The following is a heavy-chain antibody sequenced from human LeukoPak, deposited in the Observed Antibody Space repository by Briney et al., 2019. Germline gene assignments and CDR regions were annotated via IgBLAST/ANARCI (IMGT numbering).Heavy chain of an antibody. D-gene: IGHD4-23*01. CDR3: ARTTVAPGSYDAFDI. V-gene: IGHV3-53*01. CDR2: IYKDGST. J-gene: IGHJ3*02. CDR1: GFTVSSNY. Sequence: GGSLRLSCAASGFTVSSNYMSWVRQAPGKGLEWVSIIYKDGSTYYADSVKGQFIISRDNSKNTLYLQINSLRVEDTAVYYCARTTVAPGSYDAFDIWGQGTMVTVSP.